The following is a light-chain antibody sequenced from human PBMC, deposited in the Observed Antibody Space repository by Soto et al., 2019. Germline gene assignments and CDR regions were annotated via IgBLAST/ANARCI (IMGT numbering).Light chain of an antibody. J-gene: IGLJ2*01. CDR3: SSYAGSKNLV. Sequence: QSVLTQPPSASGSPGQSVTISCTGTSSDVGGYNSVSWYQQHPGKAPKLIIYEVNKRPSGVPDRFSASKSDNTASLTVSGLQAEDEADYYCSSYAGSKNLVFGGGTQLTV. CDR2: EVN. V-gene: IGLV2-8*01. CDR1: SSDVGGYNS.